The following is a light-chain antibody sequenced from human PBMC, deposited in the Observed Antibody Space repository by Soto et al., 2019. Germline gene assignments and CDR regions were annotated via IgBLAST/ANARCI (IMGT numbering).Light chain of an antibody. J-gene: IGKJ1*01. V-gene: IGKV3-11*01. CDR1: QSVSSSY. CDR3: QQRSNWR. Sequence: EIVWTQSPGTLSLSPGERATLSCRASQSVSSSYLAWYQQKPGQAPRLLIYDASNRATGIPARFSGSGSGTDFTLTISSLEPEDFAVYYCQQRSNWRFGQGTKVDI. CDR2: DAS.